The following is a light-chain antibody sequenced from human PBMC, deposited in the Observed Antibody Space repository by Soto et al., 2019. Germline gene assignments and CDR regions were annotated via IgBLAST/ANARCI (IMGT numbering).Light chain of an antibody. V-gene: IGKV4-1*01. J-gene: IGKJ1*01. Sequence: DIVMTQSPDSLAVSLGERATINCKSSQRVLYSSNNSIYLAWYQQKPGQPPKLLIYWASTRESGVPDRFSGSGSGTDFTLTISSLQAEDVAVYYCQQYYSTPPTFGQGTKVEIK. CDR1: QRVLYSSNNSIY. CDR2: WAS. CDR3: QQYYSTPPT.